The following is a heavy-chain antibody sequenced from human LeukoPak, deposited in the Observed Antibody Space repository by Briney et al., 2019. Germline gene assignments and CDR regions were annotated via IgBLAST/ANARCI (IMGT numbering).Heavy chain of an antibody. V-gene: IGHV4-61*09. D-gene: IGHD3-10*01. CDR1: NAFITSGSYY. CDR3: ATFLEASGSYYYSYMDV. CDR2: IYTNGST. J-gene: IGHJ6*03. Sequence: SETLSLTCTVSNAFITSGSYYWTWIRQSAGKGLEWIGHIYTNGSTTYNPSLKSRVTVSVDTSKNQFSLKLTSVTAADTAVYYCATFLEASGSYYYSYMDVWGKGTTVTVSS.